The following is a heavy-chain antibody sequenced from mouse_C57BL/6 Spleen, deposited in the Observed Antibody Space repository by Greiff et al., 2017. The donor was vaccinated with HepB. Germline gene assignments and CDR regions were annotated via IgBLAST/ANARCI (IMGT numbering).Heavy chain of an antibody. CDR2: IYPRSGNT. J-gene: IGHJ3*01. D-gene: IGHD2-4*01. V-gene: IGHV1-81*01. CDR1: GYTFTSYG. Sequence: QVQLKQSGAELARPGASVMLSCKASGYTFTSYGISWVKQRTGQGLEWIGEIYPRSGNTYYNEKFKGKATLTADKSSSTAYMELRSLTSEDSAVYFCARSGDYDYSWFAYWGQGTLVTVSA. CDR3: ARSGDYDYSWFAY.